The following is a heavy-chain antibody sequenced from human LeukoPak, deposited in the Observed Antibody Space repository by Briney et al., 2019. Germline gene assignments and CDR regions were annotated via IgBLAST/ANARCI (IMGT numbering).Heavy chain of an antibody. CDR3: TIDDDYVWGSYRYEEDY. J-gene: IGHJ4*02. D-gene: IGHD3-16*02. Sequence: PGGSLRPSCAASGFTFSGSAMHWVRQASGKGLEWVGRIRSKANSYATAYAASVKGRFTISRDDSKNTAYLQMNSLKTEDTAVYYCTIDDDYVWGSYRYEEDYWGQGTLVTVSS. CDR1: GFTFSGSA. V-gene: IGHV3-73*01. CDR2: IRSKANSYAT.